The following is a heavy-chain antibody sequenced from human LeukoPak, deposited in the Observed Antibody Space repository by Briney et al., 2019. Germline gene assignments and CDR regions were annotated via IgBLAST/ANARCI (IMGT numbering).Heavy chain of an antibody. D-gene: IGHD2-15*01. CDR1: GFTLNKYG. CDR3: AKAVAPSTYYYYCMDV. V-gene: IGHV3-30*02. J-gene: IGHJ6*03. CDR2: IRYDGSNE. Sequence: GGSLRLSCVTSGFTLNKYGMHWVRQAPGKGLEWVAFIRYDGSNEYYADSVKGRFTISRDNSKNTLYLQMNSLRAEDTAVYYCAKAVAPSTYYYYCMDVWGKGTTVTVSS.